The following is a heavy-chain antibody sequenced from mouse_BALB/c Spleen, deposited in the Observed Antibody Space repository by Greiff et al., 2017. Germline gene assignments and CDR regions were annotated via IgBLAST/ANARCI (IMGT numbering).Heavy chain of an antibody. CDR2: IVPANGNT. CDR1: GFNIKDTY. D-gene: IGHD2-10*02. V-gene: IGHV14-3*02. CDR3: AREGYGTAWFAY. J-gene: IGHJ3*01. Sequence: VQLQQSGAELVKPGASVKLSCTASGFNIKDTYMHWVKQRPEQGLEWIGRIVPANGNTKYDPKFQGKATITADTSSNTAYLQLSSLTSEDTAVYYCAREGYGTAWFAYWGQGTLVTVSA.